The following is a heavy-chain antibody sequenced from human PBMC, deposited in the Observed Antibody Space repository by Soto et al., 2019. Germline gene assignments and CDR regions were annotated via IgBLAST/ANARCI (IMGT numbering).Heavy chain of an antibody. V-gene: IGHV4-39*01. CDR1: GGSISSSSYY. CDR2: IYYSGST. J-gene: IGHJ6*02. D-gene: IGHD2-2*02. CDR3: ARHGGYCSSTSCYTGGYYYYYGMDV. Sequence: PSETLSLTCTVSGGSISSSSYYWGWIRQPPGKGLEWIGSIYYSGSTYYNPSLKSRVTISVDTSKNQFSLKLSSVTAADTAVYYCARHGGYCSSTSCYTGGYYYYYGMDVWGQGTTVT.